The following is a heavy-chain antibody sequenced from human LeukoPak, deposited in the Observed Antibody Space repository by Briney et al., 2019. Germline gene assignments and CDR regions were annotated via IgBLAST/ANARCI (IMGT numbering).Heavy chain of an antibody. CDR2: IYYSGST. J-gene: IGHJ4*02. CDR3: ARWGDYSYGFYQLHSHFDY. CDR1: GGSISSGGYY. D-gene: IGHD5-18*01. V-gene: IGHV4-31*03. Sequence: PSETLSLTCTVSGGSISSGGYYWSWIRQHPGKGLEWIGYIYYSGSTYYNPSLKSRVTISVDTSKNQFSLKLSSVTAADTAVYYCARWGDYSYGFYQLHSHFDYWGQGTLVTVSS.